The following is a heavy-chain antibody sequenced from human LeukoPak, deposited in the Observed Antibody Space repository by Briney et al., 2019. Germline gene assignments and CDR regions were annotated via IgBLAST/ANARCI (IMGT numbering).Heavy chain of an antibody. J-gene: IGHJ6*03. CDR3: ARAGTKLVRGHRYYYYYMDV. D-gene: IGHD6-6*01. CDR1: GYSISSGYY. CDR2: IYHSGST. V-gene: IGHV4-38-2*02. Sequence: SETLSLTCTVSGYSISSGYYWGWIRQPPGKGLEWIGSIYHSGSTYYNPSLKSRVTISVDTSKNQFSLKLSSVTAADTAVYYCARAGTKLVRGHRYYYYYMDVWGKGTTVTVSS.